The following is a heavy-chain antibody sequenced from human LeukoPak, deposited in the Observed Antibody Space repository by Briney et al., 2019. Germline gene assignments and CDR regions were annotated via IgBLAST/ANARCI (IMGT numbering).Heavy chain of an antibody. CDR2: IYYTGSS. J-gene: IGHJ4*02. V-gene: IGHV4-39*01. CDR1: GGSISGSSYY. Sequence: SETLSLTCTVSGGSISGSSYYWGWIRQPPGKGLEWTGSIYYTGSSSYNPSLKSRVTISVDTSKNQFSLRLTSVIAADTAVYYCARMSRLDYWGQGTLVTVSS. CDR3: ARMSRLDY.